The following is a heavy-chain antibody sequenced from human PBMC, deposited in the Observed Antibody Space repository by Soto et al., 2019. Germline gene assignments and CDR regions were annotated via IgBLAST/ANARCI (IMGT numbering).Heavy chain of an antibody. CDR1: GGSFSGYY. Sequence: KPSETLSLTCSVYGGSFSGYYWSWIRQPPGKGLEWIGEINHSGSTNYNPSLKSRVTISVDTSKNQFSLKLSSVTAADTAVYYCVLSDPDFDYWGQGTLVTVSS. CDR3: VLSDPDFDY. V-gene: IGHV4-34*01. CDR2: INHSGST. J-gene: IGHJ4*02. D-gene: IGHD2-8*02.